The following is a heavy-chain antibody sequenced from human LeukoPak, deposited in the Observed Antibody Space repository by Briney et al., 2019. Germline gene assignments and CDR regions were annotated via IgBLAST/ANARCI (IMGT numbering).Heavy chain of an antibody. D-gene: IGHD4-17*01. CDR1: GFTFSSYE. V-gene: IGHV3-48*03. CDR2: ISSSGSTI. CDR3: ARDRAYGDGGY. Sequence: GGSPRPSCAASGFTFSSYEMNWVRQAPGKGLEWVSYISSSGSTIYYADSVKGRFTISRDNAKNSLYLQMNSLRAEDTAVYYCARDRAYGDGGYWGQGTLVTVSS. J-gene: IGHJ4*02.